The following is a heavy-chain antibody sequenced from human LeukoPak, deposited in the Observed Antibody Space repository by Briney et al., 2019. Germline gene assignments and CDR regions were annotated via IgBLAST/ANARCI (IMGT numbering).Heavy chain of an antibody. CDR3: ARGHLVGTTSAYYYMDV. Sequence: TGGSLRLSCAASGFTVSSNHMSWVRQAPGKGPEWVSLIYSGCITYYADSVKARFTISRDNSKNTLYLQMNSLRAEDTAVYYCARGHLVGTTSAYYYMDVWGKGTTVTVSS. J-gene: IGHJ6*03. CDR1: GFTVSSNH. V-gene: IGHV3-53*01. CDR2: IYSGCIT. D-gene: IGHD1-26*01.